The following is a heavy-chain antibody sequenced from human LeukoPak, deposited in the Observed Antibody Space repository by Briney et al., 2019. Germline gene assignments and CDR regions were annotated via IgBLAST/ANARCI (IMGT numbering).Heavy chain of an antibody. CDR1: GYRFTTYW. J-gene: IGHJ4*02. D-gene: IGHD2-2*01. CDR2: IYPGDSDT. CDR3: ARSPPSTYCTSTSCYPRHFDY. V-gene: IGHV5-51*01. Sequence: GGSLKISCKGSGYRFTTYWIGWVRQMPGKGLEWMGIIYPGDSDTTYSPSFQGQVTISADKSISTAYLQWSSLKASDTAMYYCARSPPSTYCTSTSCYPRHFDYWGQGTLVTVSS.